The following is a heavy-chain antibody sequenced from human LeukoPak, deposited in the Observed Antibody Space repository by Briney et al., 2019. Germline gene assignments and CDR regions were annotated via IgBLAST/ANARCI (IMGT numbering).Heavy chain of an antibody. Sequence: SQTLSLTCTVSGDSVNSGAYYWSWLRQPAGKEPEWIGRIYPLETTNYNPSLRSRVTISIDTPKNEFSLQLRSVTAADTALYYCARVHSSPAVGPYYNYYYVDVWGKGTTVTVSS. J-gene: IGHJ6*03. CDR1: GDSVNSGAYY. CDR2: IYPLETT. V-gene: IGHV4-61*02. CDR3: ARVHSSPAVGPYYNYYYVDV. D-gene: IGHD6-19*01.